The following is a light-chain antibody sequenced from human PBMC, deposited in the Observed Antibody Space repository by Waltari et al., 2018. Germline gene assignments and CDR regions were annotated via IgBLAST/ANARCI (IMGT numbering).Light chain of an antibody. V-gene: IGLV1-40*01. Sequence: QSVLPQPPSVSGAPGQRVTISCTGNSSNIGADYDVHWYQQLPGTAPKLLMYFNTNRASGCPARFSGSKSGTSASLAITGLQAEDEADYYCQSYDYSLRAAVFGGGTKLTVL. CDR1: SSNIGADYD. CDR2: FNT. J-gene: IGLJ2*01. CDR3: QSYDYSLRAAV.